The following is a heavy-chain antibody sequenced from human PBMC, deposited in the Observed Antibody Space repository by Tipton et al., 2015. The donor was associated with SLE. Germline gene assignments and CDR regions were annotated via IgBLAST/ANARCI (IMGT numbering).Heavy chain of an antibody. J-gene: IGHJ6*02. CDR2: ISYGSGHI. CDR1: GFTFSSYN. Sequence: SLRLSCAASGFTFSSYNMNWVRRAPGKGLEWVSSISYGSGHIAYADSVKGRFTISRGNAENSVSLQMNSLRADDSGVYYCARDQSHGLDVWGQGTTVTVSS. CDR3: ARDQSHGLDV. V-gene: IGHV3-21*03.